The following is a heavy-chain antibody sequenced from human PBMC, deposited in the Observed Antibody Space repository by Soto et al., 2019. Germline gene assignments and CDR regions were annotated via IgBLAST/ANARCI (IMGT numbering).Heavy chain of an antibody. Sequence: EVQLLESGGGLVQPGGSLRLSCAASGFTFSSYAMSWVRQAPGKGLEWVSAISGSGGSTYYADSVKGRFTISRDNSKNTLYLQMNSLRAEDTAVYYCAKFRICCSGGSCYSSVYYGMDVWGQGTTVTVSS. J-gene: IGHJ6*02. D-gene: IGHD2-15*01. V-gene: IGHV3-23*01. CDR3: AKFRICCSGGSCYSSVYYGMDV. CDR1: GFTFSSYA. CDR2: ISGSGGST.